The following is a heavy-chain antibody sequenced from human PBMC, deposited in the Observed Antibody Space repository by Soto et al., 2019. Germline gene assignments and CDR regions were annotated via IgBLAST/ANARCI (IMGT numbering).Heavy chain of an antibody. J-gene: IGHJ4*02. CDR2: IYYSGST. CDR1: GGSISSGGYY. Sequence: QVQLQESGPGLVKPSQTLSLTCTVSGGSISSGGYYWTWIRQHPGKGLECIGYIYYSGSTYYTPYLRSRVTISVNTSSNQFSLKLNSVTAADTAVYFCAIGRGYNTKFYYWGPGTLVTVSS. CDR3: AIGRGYNTKFYY. V-gene: IGHV4-31*03. D-gene: IGHD5-18*01.